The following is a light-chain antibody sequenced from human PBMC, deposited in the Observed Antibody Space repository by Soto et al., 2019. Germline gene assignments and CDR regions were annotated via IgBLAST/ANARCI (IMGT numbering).Light chain of an antibody. Sequence: EIVMTQSPATLSVSPGETATLSCRASQSVNRKVAWYQQTPGQAPRLLIYGASTGATDIPDRFSGSGSGTEFTLTISSLQSEDFAVYYCQQYDKWPRWTCGQGTKVEIK. V-gene: IGKV3-15*01. CDR3: QQYDKWPRWT. CDR1: QSVNRK. J-gene: IGKJ1*01. CDR2: GAS.